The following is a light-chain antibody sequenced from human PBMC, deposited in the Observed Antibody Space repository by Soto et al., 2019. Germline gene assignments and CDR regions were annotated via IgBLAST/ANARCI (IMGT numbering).Light chain of an antibody. CDR1: QSVSSY. CDR2: GAS. Sequence: EIVMTQSPATLSVSPGERATLSCRASQSVSSYLSWYQQKPGQAPTLLIYGASTRATGIPARFSGSGSGTEFTLTIRSLQSEDFAVYYCQQYNNLPRATFGPGTKVDIK. J-gene: IGKJ3*01. V-gene: IGKV3-15*01. CDR3: QQYNNLPRAT.